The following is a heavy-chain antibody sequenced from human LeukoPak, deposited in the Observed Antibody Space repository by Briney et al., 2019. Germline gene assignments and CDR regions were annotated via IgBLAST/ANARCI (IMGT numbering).Heavy chain of an antibody. J-gene: IGHJ1*01. Sequence: PGGSLRLSCAASGFTFSSYAMHWVRQAPGKGLEWVALISYDGSNKYYADSVKGRFTISRDNSKTTLYLQMSSLRAEDTAVYYCARGPTYFDFWSHFQHWGQGTLVTVSS. CDR2: ISYDGSNK. CDR1: GFTFSSYA. V-gene: IGHV3-30*04. CDR3: ARGPTYFDFWSHFQH. D-gene: IGHD3-3*01.